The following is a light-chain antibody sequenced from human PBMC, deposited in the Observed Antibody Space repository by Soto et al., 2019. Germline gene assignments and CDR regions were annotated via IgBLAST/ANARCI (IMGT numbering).Light chain of an antibody. CDR1: SSDVGGYNY. V-gene: IGLV2-14*01. Sequence: SVLTQPATVYGSPRRSSTISCTGTSSDVGGYNYVSWYQQHPGKAPKLMIYDVSNRPSGVSNRFSGSKSGNTASLTISGLQAEDEADYYCSSYTSSSTYVFGTGTKVTVL. CDR3: SSYTSSSTYV. J-gene: IGLJ1*01. CDR2: DVS.